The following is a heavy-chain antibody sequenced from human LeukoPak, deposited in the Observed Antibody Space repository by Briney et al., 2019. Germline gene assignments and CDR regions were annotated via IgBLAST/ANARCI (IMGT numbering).Heavy chain of an antibody. D-gene: IGHD6-13*01. Sequence: GASVKVSCKTSGYTFTAYYMHWVRQAPGQGLEWMGWINPNSGGTNYAQKFQGRITMTRDTSISTAYMELSSLRSEDTAVYYCARDQGGSWYNWFDPWGQGTLVTVSS. CDR3: ARDQGGSWYNWFDP. V-gene: IGHV1-2*02. CDR1: GYTFTAYY. CDR2: INPNSGGT. J-gene: IGHJ5*02.